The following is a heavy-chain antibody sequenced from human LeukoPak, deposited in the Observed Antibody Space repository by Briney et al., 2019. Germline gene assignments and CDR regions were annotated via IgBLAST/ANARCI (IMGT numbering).Heavy chain of an antibody. CDR1: GYTFTSYG. CDR2: ISAYNGNT. J-gene: IGHJ4*02. D-gene: IGHD2-2*01. V-gene: IGHV1-18*01. Sequence: GASVKVSCKASGYTFTSYGISWVRQAPGQGLEWMGWISAYNGNTNYAQKLQGRVTMTTDTSTSTAYMELRSLRSDDTAVYYCAREGYCSSTSCPKDIDYWGQGILVTVSS. CDR3: AREGYCSSTSCPKDIDY.